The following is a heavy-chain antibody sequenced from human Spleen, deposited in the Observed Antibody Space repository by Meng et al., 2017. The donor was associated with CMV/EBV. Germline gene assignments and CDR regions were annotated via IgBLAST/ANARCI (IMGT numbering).Heavy chain of an antibody. CDR1: GFAVSTNY. D-gene: IGHD3-9*01. V-gene: IGHV3-66*02. Sequence: GGSLRLSCAASGFAVSTNYMNWVRQAPGKGLEWVSVIQGPGSTYYADSVKGRFTISRDNSKNTLYLQMNSLRAEDTAVYYCASDILTGYLEVWGQGTTVTVSS. CDR2: IQGPGST. J-gene: IGHJ6*02. CDR3: ASDILTGYLEV.